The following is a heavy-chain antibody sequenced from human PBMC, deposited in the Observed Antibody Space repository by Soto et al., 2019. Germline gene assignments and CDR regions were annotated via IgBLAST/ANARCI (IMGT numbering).Heavy chain of an antibody. V-gene: IGHV3-74*01. J-gene: IGHJ5*02. Sequence: GGSLRLSCAASGFTFSSYWMHWVRQAPGKGLVWVSRINSDGSSTSYADSVKGRFTISRDNAKNTLFLQMNSLRVEDTAVYYCARGKYYDVSTGYSTFDPWGQGVPVTVSS. CDR3: ARGKYYDVSTGYSTFDP. D-gene: IGHD3-9*01. CDR1: GFTFSSYW. CDR2: INSDGSST.